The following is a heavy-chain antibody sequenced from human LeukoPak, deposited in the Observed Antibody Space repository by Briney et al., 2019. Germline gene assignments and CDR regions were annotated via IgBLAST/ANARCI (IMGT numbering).Heavy chain of an antibody. D-gene: IGHD4-17*01. V-gene: IGHV4-59*01. CDR1: GCSITGYY. Sequence: PSEPLSLTCTVSGCSITGYYWSWIRQPPGKGLEWIGYIYNSGRTNCNPSLKSRVTISVDTSKNQFSLKLTSVTAAATVVYYCARERLRSFDYWGQGTLVTVSS. CDR2: IYNSGRT. CDR3: ARERLRSFDY. J-gene: IGHJ4*02.